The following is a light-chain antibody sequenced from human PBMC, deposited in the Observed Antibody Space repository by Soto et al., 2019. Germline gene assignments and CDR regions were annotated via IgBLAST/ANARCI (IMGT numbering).Light chain of an antibody. J-gene: IGKJ1*01. CDR3: QQDNNWPPWT. Sequence: EIVMPQSPATLSVSPGERATLSCRASQSVSSNLAWYQQKPGQAPRLLIYGASTRATGIPARFSGSGSGTEFTLTISSLQSEDFAVYYCQQDNNWPPWTFGQGTKVEIK. V-gene: IGKV3-15*01. CDR1: QSVSSN. CDR2: GAS.